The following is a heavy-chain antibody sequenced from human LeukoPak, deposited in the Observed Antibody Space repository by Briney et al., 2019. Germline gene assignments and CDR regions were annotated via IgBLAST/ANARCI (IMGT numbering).Heavy chain of an antibody. J-gene: IGHJ4*02. CDR1: GFTFSSYS. V-gene: IGHV3-21*01. Sequence: GGSLRLSCAASGFTFSSYSMNWVRQAPGKGLEWVSSISSSSSYIYYADSVKGRFTISRDNAKNSLYLQMNSLRAEDTAVYYCARYEYSGSYYLDYWGQGTLVTVSS. D-gene: IGHD1-26*01. CDR2: ISSSSSYI. CDR3: ARYEYSGSYYLDY.